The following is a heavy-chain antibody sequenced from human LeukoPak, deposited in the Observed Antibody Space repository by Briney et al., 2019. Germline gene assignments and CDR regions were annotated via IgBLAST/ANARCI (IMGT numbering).Heavy chain of an antibody. CDR3: ARVSYDFWSGYYNWFDP. Sequence: SETLSLTCTVSGGSIRNYYWSWIRQPPGKGLEWIGYIYYSGSTYYNPSLKSRVTISVDTSKNQFSLKLSSVTAADTAVYYCARVSYDFWSGYYNWFDPWGQGTLVTVSS. CDR2: IYYSGST. CDR1: GGSIRNYY. D-gene: IGHD3-3*01. V-gene: IGHV4-59*12. J-gene: IGHJ5*02.